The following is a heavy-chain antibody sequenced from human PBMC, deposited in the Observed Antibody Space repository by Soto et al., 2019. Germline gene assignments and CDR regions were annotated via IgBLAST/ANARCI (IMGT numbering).Heavy chain of an antibody. D-gene: IGHD2-2*01. J-gene: IGHJ6*03. V-gene: IGHV3-23*01. Sequence: EVQLLESGGGLVQPGGSLRLSCAASGFTFSSYAMNWVRQAPGKGLEWVSAISGSGGSTYYADSVKGRFTISRGNSKNTLYLQMNSLRAEDTAVYYCAKEVYCSSTSCYYYMDVWGKGTTVTVSS. CDR1: GFTFSSYA. CDR2: ISGSGGST. CDR3: AKEVYCSSTSCYYYMDV.